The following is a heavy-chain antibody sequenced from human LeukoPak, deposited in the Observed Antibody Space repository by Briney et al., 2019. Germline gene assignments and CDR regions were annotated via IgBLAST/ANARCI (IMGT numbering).Heavy chain of an antibody. D-gene: IGHD3-22*01. CDR1: GISFSSHG. CDR2: IGYDGSNI. V-gene: IGHV3-33*03. Sequence: PGGSLRLSCAASGISFSSHGMHWVRQAPGKGLEWVAVIGYDGSNIYYADSVKGRFTISRDNSKNTLYLQMNSLRAEDTALYYCASHYDISGHHSLDHWGQGTLVTVSS. J-gene: IGHJ4*02. CDR3: ASHYDISGHHSLDH.